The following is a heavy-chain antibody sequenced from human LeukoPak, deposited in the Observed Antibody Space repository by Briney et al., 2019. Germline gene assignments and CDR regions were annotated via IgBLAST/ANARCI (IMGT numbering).Heavy chain of an antibody. D-gene: IGHD1-14*01. Sequence: ASVKVSCKVSGYTLTELSMHWVRQAPGKGLEWMGGFDPEDGETIYAQKFQGRVTMAEDTSTDTAYMELSSLRSEDTAVYYCATAIRRRAEAFDIWGQGTMVTVSS. V-gene: IGHV1-24*01. CDR2: FDPEDGET. CDR3: ATAIRRRAEAFDI. CDR1: GYTLTELS. J-gene: IGHJ3*02.